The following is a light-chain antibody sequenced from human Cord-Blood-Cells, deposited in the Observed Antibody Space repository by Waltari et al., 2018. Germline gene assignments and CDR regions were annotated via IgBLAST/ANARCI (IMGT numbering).Light chain of an antibody. CDR1: QSISSY. V-gene: IGKV1-39*01. CDR3: QQSYSTPLT. CDR2: AAS. Sequence: IQMTQSPSCLSASVGDRVTIPCRASQSISSYLNWYQQKPGKAPKLLIYAASSLQSGVPSRFSGSGSGTDFTLTISSLQPEDFATDYCQQSYSTPLTFGGGTKVEIK. J-gene: IGKJ4*01.